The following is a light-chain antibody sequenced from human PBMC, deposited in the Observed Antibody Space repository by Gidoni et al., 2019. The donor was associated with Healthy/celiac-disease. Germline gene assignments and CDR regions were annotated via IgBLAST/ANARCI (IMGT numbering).Light chain of an antibody. CDR2: GAS. CDR3: QQYNNWPWT. Sequence: ELVMTQSPATLSVSPGERATLSCSASQSVSSNLAWYQQKPGQAPRLLIYGASTRATGIPARFSGSGSGTECTLTISSLQSEDFAVYYCQQYNNWPWTFXXXTKVEIK. V-gene: IGKV3-15*01. CDR1: QSVSSN. J-gene: IGKJ1*01.